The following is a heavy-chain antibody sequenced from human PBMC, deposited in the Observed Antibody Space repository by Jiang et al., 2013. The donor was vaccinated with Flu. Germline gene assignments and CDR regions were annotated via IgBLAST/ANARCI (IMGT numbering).Heavy chain of an antibody. CDR1: GGSISSYY. Sequence: ETLSLTCTVSGGSISSYYWSWIRQPPGKGLEWIGYIYYSGSTNYNPSLKSRVTISVDTSKNQFSLKLSSVTAADTAVYYCARVYYDSSGSPVAFDIWGQGTMVTVSS. CDR2: IYYSGST. CDR3: ARVYYDSSGSPVAFDI. V-gene: IGHV4-59*01. J-gene: IGHJ3*02. D-gene: IGHD3-22*01.